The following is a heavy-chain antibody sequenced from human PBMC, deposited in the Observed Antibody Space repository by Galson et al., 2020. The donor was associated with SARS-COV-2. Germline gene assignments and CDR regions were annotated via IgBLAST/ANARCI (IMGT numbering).Heavy chain of an antibody. Sequence: SETLSLTCTVSGGSISHYYWSWIRQPPGKGLEWIGYISYSGTTNYNPSLKSRVTLLVDTSKNQFSLRQASVTAADTAVYFCARKKAEYSGDEAFDSWGQGILVTVSS. CDR2: ISYSGTT. CDR3: ARKKAEYSGDEAFDS. D-gene: IGHD5-12*01. J-gene: IGHJ4*02. V-gene: IGHV4-59*01. CDR1: GGSISHYY.